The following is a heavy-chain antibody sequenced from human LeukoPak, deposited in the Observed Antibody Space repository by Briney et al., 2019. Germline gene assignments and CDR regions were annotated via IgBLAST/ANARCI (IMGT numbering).Heavy chain of an antibody. J-gene: IGHJ5*02. CDR2: TSNGGYAT. V-gene: IGHV3-7*03. CDR3: TRENYVPDS. D-gene: IGHD3-10*02. Sequence: GGSLRLSCVASGYNFSPYWMSWVRQTPGKGLEWVASTSNGGYATYYVDSVRGRFTISRDDAKNSLFLQMNGLGADDTAVYYCTRENYVPDSWGQGTLVTVSS. CDR1: GYNFSPYW.